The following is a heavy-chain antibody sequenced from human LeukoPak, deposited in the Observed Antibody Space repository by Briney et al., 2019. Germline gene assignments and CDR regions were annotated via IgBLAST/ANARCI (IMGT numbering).Heavy chain of an antibody. CDR1: GFTFSSYW. V-gene: IGHV3-7*01. Sequence: GGSLRLSCAVSGFTFSSYWMGWVRQAPGKGLEWVANIKQDGSEKYYVDSVKGRFTISRDNAKNSLYLQMNSLRAEDTAVYYCASGDDFDMWGQGTMVTVSS. CDR3: ASGDDFDM. J-gene: IGHJ3*02. CDR2: IKQDGSEK.